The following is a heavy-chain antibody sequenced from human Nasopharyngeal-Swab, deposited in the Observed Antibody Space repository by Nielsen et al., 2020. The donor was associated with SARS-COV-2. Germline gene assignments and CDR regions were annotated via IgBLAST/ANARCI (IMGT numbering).Heavy chain of an antibody. CDR3: TRCGGGCYSGRDY. D-gene: IGHD2-15*01. V-gene: IGHV3-73*01. CDR1: GFTLNNAW. CDR2: IRSKGNNYAT. Sequence: GESLKISCAASGFTLNNAWMSWVRQASGKGLEWVGRIRSKGNNYATAYAASVKGRFTIFRDDPTNTAYLQMNSLKTEDTAVYYCTRCGGGCYSGRDYWGQGTLVTVSS. J-gene: IGHJ4*02.